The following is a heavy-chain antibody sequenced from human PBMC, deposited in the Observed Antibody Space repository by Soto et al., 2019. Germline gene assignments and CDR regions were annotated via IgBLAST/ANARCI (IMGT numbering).Heavy chain of an antibody. D-gene: IGHD2-2*02. CDR3: AREDCSSTRCYISPGRYYYYYGIDV. Sequence: SVKVACKASGYTFTCYGISWVRQAPGQGLEWMGWISAYNGNTNYAQKLQGRVTMTTDTSTSTAYMELRSLRSDDTAVHYCAREDCSSTRCYISPGRYYYYYGIDVWRQGTTVTVSS. V-gene: IGHV1-18*04. CDR2: ISAYNGNT. CDR1: GYTFTCYG. J-gene: IGHJ6*02.